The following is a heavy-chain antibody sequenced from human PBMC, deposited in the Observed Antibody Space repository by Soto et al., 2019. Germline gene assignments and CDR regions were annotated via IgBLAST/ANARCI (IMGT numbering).Heavy chain of an antibody. Sequence: GALRLSCAAAGFTFSDYYMSWIRQAPGKGLEWVSYISSSSSYTDYADSVKGRFTISRDNAKNSLYLQMNSLRAEDTAVYYCARDRVTDYYGMDVWGQGTTVTVSS. V-gene: IGHV3-11*06. CDR1: GFTFSDYY. CDR2: ISSSSSYT. CDR3: ARDRVTDYYGMDV. D-gene: IGHD4-4*01. J-gene: IGHJ6*02.